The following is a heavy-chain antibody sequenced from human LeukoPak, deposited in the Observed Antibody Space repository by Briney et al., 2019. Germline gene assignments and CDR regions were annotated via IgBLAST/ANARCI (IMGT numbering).Heavy chain of an antibody. CDR2: ISGSGGST. J-gene: IGHJ4*02. CDR1: GFTFSSYA. CDR3: AMRRITMIVVVITEHYFDY. V-gene: IGHV3-23*01. Sequence: GGSLRLSCAASGFTFSSYAMSWVRQAPGKGLEWVSAISGSGGSTYYADSVKGRFTISRDNSKNTLYLQMNSLRAEDTAVYYCAMRRITMIVVVITEHYFDYWGQGTLVTVSS. D-gene: IGHD3-22*01.